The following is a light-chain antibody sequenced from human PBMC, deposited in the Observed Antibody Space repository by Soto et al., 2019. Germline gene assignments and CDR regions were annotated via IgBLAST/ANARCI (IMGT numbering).Light chain of an antibody. CDR2: DDT. J-gene: IGLJ2*01. V-gene: IGLV3-21*02. Sequence: SYELTQPPSVSVAPGQTARITCGGKNIGDKGVHWYQQKTGQAPVLVVYDDTDRPSGIPERFSGSNSGNTATLTISRVEAGDEDDYYCQVWDSDHVVFGGGTQLTVL. CDR1: NIGDKG. CDR3: QVWDSDHVV.